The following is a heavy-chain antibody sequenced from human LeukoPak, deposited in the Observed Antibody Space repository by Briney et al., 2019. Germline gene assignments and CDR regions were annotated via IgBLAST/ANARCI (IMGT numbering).Heavy chain of an antibody. Sequence: TGRSLRLSCAASGFTFSSYAMHWVRQAPGKGLEWVAVISYDGSNKYYADSVKGRFTISRDNSKNTLYLQMNSLRAEDTAVYYCARDNRFRGIAAVYWGREPWSPSPQ. CDR2: ISYDGSNK. J-gene: IGHJ4*02. V-gene: IGHV3-30*04. CDR3: ARDNRFRGIAAVY. CDR1: GFTFSSYA. D-gene: IGHD6-13*01.